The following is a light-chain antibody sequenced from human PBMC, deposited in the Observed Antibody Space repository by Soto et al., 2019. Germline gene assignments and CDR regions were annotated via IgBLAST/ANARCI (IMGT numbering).Light chain of an antibody. J-gene: IGKJ4*01. CDR3: QQYGSSPLT. Sequence: EIVLTHSPGTLSLSPCESATLSFSASQSVSGSYLAWYQQKPGQAPRLLNSGASSRATGIPDRFSGSGSGTDFTLTISRPEPEEFAVYYCQQYGSSPLTFGRGTKVDIK. CDR2: GAS. CDR1: QSVSGSY. V-gene: IGKV3-20*01.